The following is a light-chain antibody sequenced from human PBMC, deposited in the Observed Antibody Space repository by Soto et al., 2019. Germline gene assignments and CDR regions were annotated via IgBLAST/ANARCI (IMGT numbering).Light chain of an antibody. J-gene: IGLJ1*01. Sequence: QSALTQPASVSGSPGQSITISCTGTSSDVGGFNFVSWYQQHPGKAPKVVIYEVINRPSGISDRFSGSKSDNTASLTISGLQAEDEAEYYCSSYRSGSSLYVFGTGTKVTVL. CDR2: EVI. V-gene: IGLV2-14*01. CDR1: SSDVGGFNF. CDR3: SSYRSGSSLYV.